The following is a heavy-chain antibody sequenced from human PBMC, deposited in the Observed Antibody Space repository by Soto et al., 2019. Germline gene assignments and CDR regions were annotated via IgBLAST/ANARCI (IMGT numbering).Heavy chain of an antibody. CDR2: IRSKAYGGTT. V-gene: IGHV3-49*03. D-gene: IGHD1-26*01. CDR1: GFTFGDYA. J-gene: IGHJ4*02. Sequence: GGSLRLSCTTSGFTFGDYAMSWFRQAPGKGLEWVGFIRSKAYGGTTEYAASVKGRFTISRDDSKSIAYLQMNSLKTEDTAVYYCTSFGMGELPVYWGQGTLVTVSS. CDR3: TSFGMGELPVY.